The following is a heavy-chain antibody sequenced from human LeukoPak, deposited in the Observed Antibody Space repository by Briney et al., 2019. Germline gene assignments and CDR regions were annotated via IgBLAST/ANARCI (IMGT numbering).Heavy chain of an antibody. CDR2: IYYSGST. J-gene: IGHJ5*02. D-gene: IGHD6-13*01. V-gene: IGHV4-39*01. Sequence: GSIYYSGSTYYNPSLKSRVTISVDTSKNQFSLKLSSVTAADTAVYYCARRSSSWYPGWFDPWGQGTLVTVSS. CDR3: ARRSSSWYPGWFDP.